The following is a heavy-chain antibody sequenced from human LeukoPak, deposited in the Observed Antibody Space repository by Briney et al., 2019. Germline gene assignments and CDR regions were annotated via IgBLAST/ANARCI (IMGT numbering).Heavy chain of an antibody. CDR1: GYTFTSYY. V-gene: IGHV1-46*01. Sequence: ASVKVSCKASGYTFTSYYMHWVRQAPGQGLEWMGIINPSGGSTSYAQKFQGRVTMTRDTSTSTVYMELSSLRSEDTAVYYCASELSYDFWSGYPEGYYYYYGMDVWGQGTTVTVSS. CDR2: INPSGGST. J-gene: IGHJ6*02. CDR3: ASELSYDFWSGYPEGYYYYYGMDV. D-gene: IGHD3-3*01.